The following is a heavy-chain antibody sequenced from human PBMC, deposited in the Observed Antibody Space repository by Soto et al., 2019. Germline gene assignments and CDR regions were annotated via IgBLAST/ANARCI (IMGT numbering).Heavy chain of an antibody. D-gene: IGHD5-12*01. Sequence: ASVKVSCKASGYTFTSYYIHWVRQAPGQGLEWMGIFNPTGDTASYAQKLQGRVTMTRDTSTGTAYMELGSLRSEDTAVYYCARGGSIVDTGLGYYYYHAMDVWGKGTTVTVSS. CDR2: FNPTGDTA. J-gene: IGHJ6*04. V-gene: IGHV1-46*01. CDR1: GYTFTSYY. CDR3: ARGGSIVDTGLGYYYYHAMDV.